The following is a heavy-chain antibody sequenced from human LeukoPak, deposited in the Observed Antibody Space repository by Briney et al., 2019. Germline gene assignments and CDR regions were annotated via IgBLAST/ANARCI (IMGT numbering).Heavy chain of an antibody. J-gene: IGHJ4*02. CDR1: GGSISSSSYY. CDR2: IYYSGST. V-gene: IGHV4-39*01. Sequence: PSETLSLTCTAPGGSISSSSYYWGWIRQPPGKGLEWIGSIYYSGSTYYNPSLKSRVTISVDTSKNQFSLKLSSVTAADTAVYYCARQRGDIAAWYYFDYWGQGTLVTVSS. CDR3: ARQRGDIAAWYYFDY. D-gene: IGHD6-6*01.